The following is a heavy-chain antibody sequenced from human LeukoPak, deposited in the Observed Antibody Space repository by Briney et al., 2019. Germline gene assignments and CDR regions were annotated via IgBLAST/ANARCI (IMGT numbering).Heavy chain of an antibody. V-gene: IGHV3-23*01. CDR3: ARDANWAPFDY. CDR2: ISGGGVST. J-gene: IGHJ4*02. Sequence: GGSLRLSCAASGFTFSNYAMSWVRQAPGKGLEWVSAISGGGVSTYYADSVKGRFTISRDNSKNTLNLQMNSLRAEDTAVYYCARDANWAPFDYWGQGTLVTVSS. D-gene: IGHD7-27*01. CDR1: GFTFSNYA.